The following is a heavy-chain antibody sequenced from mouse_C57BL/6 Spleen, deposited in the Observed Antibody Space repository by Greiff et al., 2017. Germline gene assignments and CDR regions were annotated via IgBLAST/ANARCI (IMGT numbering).Heavy chain of an antibody. D-gene: IGHD1-1*01. J-gene: IGHJ1*03. V-gene: IGHV1-72*01. CDR2: IAPNSGGT. CDR3: AKGSSYSNWYFDV. Sequence: QFQLQQPGAELVKPGASVKLSCKASGYTFTSYWMHWVKQRPGRGLEWIGRIAPNSGGTKYNEKFKSKATLTVDKPSSTAYMQLSSLTSEDSAVYYCAKGSSYSNWYFDVWGTGTTVTVSS. CDR1: GYTFTSYW.